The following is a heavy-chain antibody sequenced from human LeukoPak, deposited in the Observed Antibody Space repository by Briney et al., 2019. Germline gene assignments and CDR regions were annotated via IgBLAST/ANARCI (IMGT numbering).Heavy chain of an antibody. D-gene: IGHD3-10*01. V-gene: IGHV4-39*07. Sequence: SETLSLTCTVSGGSVSSHRYYWGWLRQPPGKGLEWIGSVYYSGSTYYDPSLKSRVTISVDTSKNQFSLKLSSVTAADTAVYYCARGQGVKGRHLWFDPWGQGTLVTVSS. J-gene: IGHJ5*02. CDR2: VYYSGST. CDR1: GGSVSSHRYY. CDR3: ARGQGVKGRHLWFDP.